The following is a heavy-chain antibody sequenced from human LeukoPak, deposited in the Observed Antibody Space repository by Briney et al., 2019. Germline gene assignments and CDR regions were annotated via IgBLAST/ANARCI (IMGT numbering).Heavy chain of an antibody. CDR2: ISGSGRNT. Sequence: GGSLRLSCAASGFAFSRYTMNWVRQAPEKGLESVATISGSGRNTYCADSVKGRFAISRDKYKNTLYLQMTSLRAEDTAVYYCVTNYYDSSSYHPDFDYWGQGALVTVSS. D-gene: IGHD3-22*01. J-gene: IGHJ4*02. V-gene: IGHV3-23*01. CDR3: VTNYYDSSSYHPDFDY. CDR1: GFAFSRYT.